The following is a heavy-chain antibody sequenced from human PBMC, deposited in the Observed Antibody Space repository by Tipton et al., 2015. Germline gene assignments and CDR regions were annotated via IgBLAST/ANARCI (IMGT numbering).Heavy chain of an antibody. Sequence: GLVKPSETLSLTCTVSGDSISTSTYYWGWIRQPPGKGLEWIGTIYQSGSTYYSPSLKSRVTISADMSKNQFSLKLTSVTAADTAVYYCARHPGELPYWGIDYWGQGTLVTVSS. V-gene: IGHV4-39*01. CDR1: GDSISTSTYY. CDR3: ARHPGELPYWGIDY. CDR2: IYQSGST. D-gene: IGHD1-26*01. J-gene: IGHJ4*02.